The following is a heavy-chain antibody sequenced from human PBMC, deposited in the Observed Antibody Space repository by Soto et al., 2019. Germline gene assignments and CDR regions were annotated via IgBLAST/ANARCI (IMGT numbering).Heavy chain of an antibody. V-gene: IGHV4-61*01. CDR1: GGSVSSGNYY. D-gene: IGHD3-22*01. J-gene: IGHJ3*02. CDR3: ARTQRAYYDSSGYPRDI. CDR2: IYYSGST. Sequence: QVQLQESGPGLVKTSETLSLTCTVSGGSVSSGNYYWNWIRQPPGKGLEWIGYIYYSGSTNYNPSLKSLVTKSVDTSKTPFSQRLNSVTAADAAVYYCARTQRAYYDSSGYPRDIWGQGTMVTVSS.